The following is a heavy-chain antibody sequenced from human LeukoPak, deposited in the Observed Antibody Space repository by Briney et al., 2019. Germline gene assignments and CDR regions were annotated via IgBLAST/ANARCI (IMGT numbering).Heavy chain of an antibody. V-gene: IGHV4-4*07. D-gene: IGHD5-12*01. J-gene: IGHJ4*02. CDR2: VYASGNT. Sequence: PSETLSLTCTVSGGSITPYYWSWIRQPAGKGLEWIGRVYASGNTKYNPSLKSRVTMSVDTSNSQVSLNMTSATAADTAVYFCARGNRGYETFDYWGQGALVTVSS. CDR3: ARGNRGYETFDY. CDR1: GGSITPYY.